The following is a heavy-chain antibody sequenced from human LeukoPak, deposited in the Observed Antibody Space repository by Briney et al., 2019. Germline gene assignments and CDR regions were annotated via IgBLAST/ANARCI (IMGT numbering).Heavy chain of an antibody. D-gene: IGHD3-10*01. CDR2: INPNSGDT. V-gene: IGHV1-2*02. CDR3: ARVPSMIRGVVNYGMDV. Sequence: ASVKVSCKTFGYSFTGYFMHWVRQAPGQGLEWMGWINPNSGDTKYAQRFQGRVTMTRDTSINTAYMEMRRLTSDDTAVYYCARVPSMIRGVVNYGMDVWGQGTTVTVSS. J-gene: IGHJ6*02. CDR1: GYSFTGYF.